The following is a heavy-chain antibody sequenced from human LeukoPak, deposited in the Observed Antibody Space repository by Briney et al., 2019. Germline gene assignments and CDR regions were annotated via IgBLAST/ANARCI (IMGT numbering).Heavy chain of an antibody. J-gene: IGHJ4*02. V-gene: IGHV4-59*01. CDR1: GASFRSYY. Sequence: SETLSLTCTVSGASFRSYYWNWIRQPPGKGLEWIGYIFSRGGTSYNPSLKSRATILIDTSKNQFSLSLTSVTAADTAVYYYATLGYCTGGNCYQDDFWGQGTLVTVSS. D-gene: IGHD2-15*01. CDR3: ATLGYCTGGNCYQDDF. CDR2: IFSRGGT.